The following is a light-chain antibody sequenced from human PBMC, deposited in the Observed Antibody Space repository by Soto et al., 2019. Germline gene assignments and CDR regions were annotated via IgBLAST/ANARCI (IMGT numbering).Light chain of an antibody. V-gene: IGLV1-40*01. CDR2: NYT. Sequence: QSVLTQPPSVSGAPGQRVTISCTGSNSNIGADYGVHWYQQFPGTAPKLLISNYTNRPSGVPDRFSASRSGSSASLAITGLQSEDEADYYCSSYTSISTYVFGTGTKLTVL. CDR3: SSYTSISTYV. CDR1: NSNIGADYG. J-gene: IGLJ1*01.